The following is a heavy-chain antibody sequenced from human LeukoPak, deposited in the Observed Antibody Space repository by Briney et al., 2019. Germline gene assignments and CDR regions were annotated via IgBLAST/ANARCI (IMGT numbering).Heavy chain of an antibody. CDR2: IYYSGST. D-gene: IGHD2-2*03. J-gene: IGHJ4*02. CDR1: GGSISSSSYY. V-gene: IGHV4-39*07. CDR3: ARGSIGYCSSTSCKPAWGLFHY. Sequence: SETLSLTCTVSGGSISSSSYYWGWIRQPPGKGLEWIGSIYYSGSTYYNPSLKSRVTISVDTSKNQFSLKLSSVTAADTAVYYCARGSIGYCSSTSCKPAWGLFHYWGQGTLVTVSS.